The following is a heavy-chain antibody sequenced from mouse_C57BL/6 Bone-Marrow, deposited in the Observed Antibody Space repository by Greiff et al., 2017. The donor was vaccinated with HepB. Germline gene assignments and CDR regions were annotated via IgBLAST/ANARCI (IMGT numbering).Heavy chain of an antibody. CDR3: TRRGIYDYALYY. D-gene: IGHD2-4*01. Sequence: QVQLQQSGAELVKPGASVKLSCKASGYTFTSYWMHWVKQRPGQGLEWIGMIRPNSGSTNYNEKFKSKATLTVDKSSSTAYMQLSSLTSEDSAVYYCTRRGIYDYALYYWGQGTTLTVSS. CDR2: IRPNSGST. J-gene: IGHJ2*01. V-gene: IGHV1-64*01. CDR1: GYTFTSYW.